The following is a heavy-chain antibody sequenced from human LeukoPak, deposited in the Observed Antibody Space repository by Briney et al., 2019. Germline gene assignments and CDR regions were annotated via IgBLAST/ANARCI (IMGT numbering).Heavy chain of an antibody. V-gene: IGHV4-38-2*02. J-gene: IGHJ5*02. CDR1: GYSISSGYY. CDR2: IHHSGGT. D-gene: IGHD2-15*01. Sequence: PSETLSLTCTVSGYSISSGYYWGWIRQPPGKGLEWIESIHHSGGTYYNPSLKSRATITVDTSKNQFSLKLRSVTAADTAVYYCARERGYCSGGSCNWFDPWGQGTLVTVSS. CDR3: ARERGYCSGGSCNWFDP.